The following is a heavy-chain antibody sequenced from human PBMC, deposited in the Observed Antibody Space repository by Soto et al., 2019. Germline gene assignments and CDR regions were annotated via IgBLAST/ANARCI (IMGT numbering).Heavy chain of an antibody. CDR2: IYNSGTT. CDR1: GAPISSGGFY. D-gene: IGHD3-10*01. CDR3: SIEPISKPRGVTQVDP. Sequence: QVRLQESGPGLVRPSQTLSLTCNVSGAPISSGGFYWSWIRQHPGKGPEWIGYIYNSGTTFYNPSLGRRVTMSLDAAKNHFSLELRSVTVADTAVYYCSIEPISKPRGVTQVDPWGQGTQVTVSS. V-gene: IGHV4-31*03. J-gene: IGHJ5*02.